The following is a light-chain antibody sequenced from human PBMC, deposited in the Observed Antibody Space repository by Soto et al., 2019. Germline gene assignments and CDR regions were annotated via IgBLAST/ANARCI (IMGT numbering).Light chain of an antibody. CDR2: WAS. J-gene: IGKJ4*01. CDR1: QSVLYSSNNNNY. Sequence: DIVMTQYPDSLAVSLGERATINCKSSQSVLYSSNNNNYLAWYQQKPGQPPKLLIYWASTRESGVPDRFSGSGSGTDFTLTISSLQAEDVAVYYCQQFYRTPLTFGGGTKVEIK. V-gene: IGKV4-1*01. CDR3: QQFYRTPLT.